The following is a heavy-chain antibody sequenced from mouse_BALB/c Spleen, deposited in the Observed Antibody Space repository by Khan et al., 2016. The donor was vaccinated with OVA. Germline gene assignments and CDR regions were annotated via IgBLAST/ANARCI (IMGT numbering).Heavy chain of an antibody. Sequence: VQLQQPGPELMKPGASVKISCRASGYSFTTYYIHWVKQSHGKTLEWIGYIDPFNGGSTYNQKFKAKATLTVDKSSSTAYMHLSSLTSEDSAVYYCTRHGSTSWFAYWGQGTLVTVSA. CDR3: TRHGSTSWFAY. V-gene: IGHV1-31*01. CDR2: IDPFNGGS. CDR1: GYSFTTYY. J-gene: IGHJ3*01. D-gene: IGHD1-1*01.